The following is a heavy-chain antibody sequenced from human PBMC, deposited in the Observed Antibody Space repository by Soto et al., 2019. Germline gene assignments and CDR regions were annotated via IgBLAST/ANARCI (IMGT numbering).Heavy chain of an antibody. V-gene: IGHV3-23*01. CDR2: ISGSGGST. D-gene: IGHD3-22*01. J-gene: IGHJ4*02. Sequence: PGGSLRVSCAASGFTFSSYAMSWVRQAPWKGLEWVSAISGSGGSTYYADSVKGRLTISRDNSKNTLYLQMNSLRAEDTAVYYCAKNPGYYYDSTGYHFDYWDQGTLVTVSP. CDR1: GFTFSSYA. CDR3: AKNPGYYYDSTGYHFDY.